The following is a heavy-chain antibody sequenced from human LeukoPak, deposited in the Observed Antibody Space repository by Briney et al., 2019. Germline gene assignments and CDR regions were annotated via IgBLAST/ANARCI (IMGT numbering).Heavy chain of an antibody. CDR2: ISDGGGTD. D-gene: IGHD1-26*01. V-gene: IGHV3-30*18. CDR3: TKEGAGGIRYSCDY. J-gene: IGHJ4*02. CDR1: GLTFSSYG. Sequence: GGSLRLSCAASGLTFSSYGMHWVRQAPGKGLEWVAVISDGGGTDYYADSVKGRFTISRDNSRNTMYLQMNSLRAEDTAIYYCTKEGAGGIRYSCDYWGQGTLVTVSS.